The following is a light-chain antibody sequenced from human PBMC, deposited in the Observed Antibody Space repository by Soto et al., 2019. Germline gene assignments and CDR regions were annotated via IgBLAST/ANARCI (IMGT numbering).Light chain of an antibody. Sequence: ITHSPPLISAYTGYRVTISCRMSQGISSYLAWYQQRPGKAPELLIYAASSLQSGVPSRFSGSGYGTEFTLTISSLQPDDFATYYCQQFYTFFSLTFGGGGIVDIK. CDR3: QQFYTFFSLT. CDR2: AAS. J-gene: IGKJ4*01. CDR1: QGISSY. V-gene: IGKV1D-8*02.